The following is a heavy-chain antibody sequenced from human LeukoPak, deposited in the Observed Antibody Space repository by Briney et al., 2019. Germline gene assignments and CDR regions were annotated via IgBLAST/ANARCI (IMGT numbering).Heavy chain of an antibody. D-gene: IGHD1-26*01. CDR2: IFYSGNT. CDR1: GVSISTYY. J-gene: IGHJ4*02. Sequence: PSETLSLTCTVSGVSISTYYWSWLRQPPGKGLEWIGYIFYSGNTIYNPSLRSRVTISADTSKNHFSLRLRSVTAADTAVYYCARLAAISGSDYPDDWGQGTLVTVSS. V-gene: IGHV4-59*08. CDR3: ARLAAISGSDYPDD.